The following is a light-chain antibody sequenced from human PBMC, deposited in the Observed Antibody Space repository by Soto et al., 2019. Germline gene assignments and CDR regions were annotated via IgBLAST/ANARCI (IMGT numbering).Light chain of an antibody. V-gene: IGLV2-14*01. Sequence: SALTQPASVSGSPGQSITISCTGTSSDVGGYNYVSWYQQHPGKAPKLMIYDVSNRPSGVSNRFSGSKSVNTASLTISVLQAEYEADYYSTSYTSSSSYVFGTGTKLTVL. J-gene: IGLJ1*01. CDR3: TSYTSSSSYV. CDR1: SSDVGGYNY. CDR2: DVS.